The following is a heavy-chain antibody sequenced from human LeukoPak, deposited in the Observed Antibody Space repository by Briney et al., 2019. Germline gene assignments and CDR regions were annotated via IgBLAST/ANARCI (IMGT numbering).Heavy chain of an antibody. CDR1: GYSFTSYW. CDR2: IGPSDFET. Sequence: HGESLKISCQASGYSFTSYWIGWVRQMPGKGLGWVGIIGPSDFETQYTPSFQGQATISVDKSLTTADLQWNSLKASDTAMYYCARQTAMGRSGDYWGQGTLVTVSS. V-gene: IGHV5-51*01. D-gene: IGHD5-18*01. J-gene: IGHJ4*02. CDR3: ARQTAMGRSGDY.